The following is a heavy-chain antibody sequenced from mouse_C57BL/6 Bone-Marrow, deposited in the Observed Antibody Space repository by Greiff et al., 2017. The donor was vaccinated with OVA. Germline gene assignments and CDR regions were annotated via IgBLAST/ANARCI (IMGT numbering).Heavy chain of an antibody. CDR3: TTTPDSSGWFAY. Sequence: VQLKESGAELVRPGASVKLSCTASGFNIKDDYMHWVKQRPEQGLEWIGWIDPENGDTESASKFQGKATITADTSSNTAYLQLSSLTSEDTAVYYCTTTPDSSGWFAYWGQGTLVTVSA. V-gene: IGHV14-4*01. D-gene: IGHD3-2*02. CDR2: IDPENGDT. CDR1: GFNIKDDY. J-gene: IGHJ3*01.